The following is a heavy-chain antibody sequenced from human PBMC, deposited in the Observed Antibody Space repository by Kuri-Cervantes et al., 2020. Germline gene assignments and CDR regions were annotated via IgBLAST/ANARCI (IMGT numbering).Heavy chain of an antibody. V-gene: IGHV1-2*04. CDR2: INPNSGGT. CDR1: GYTFTGYY. D-gene: IGHD1-7*01. CDR3: ARSRRVELWKGFDY. Sequence: ASVKVSCKASGYTFTGYYMHWVRQAPGQGLEWMGWINPNSGGTNYAQKFQGWVTMTRDTSISTAHMELSRLRSDDTAVYYCARSRRVELWKGFDYWGQGTLVTVSS. J-gene: IGHJ4*02.